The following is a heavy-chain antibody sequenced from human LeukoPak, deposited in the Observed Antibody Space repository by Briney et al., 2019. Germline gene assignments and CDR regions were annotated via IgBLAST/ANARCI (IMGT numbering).Heavy chain of an antibody. CDR1: GFSLDTSGMC. V-gene: IGHV2-70*11. Sequence: EAGPTLVNPTQTLTLTCTFSGFSLDTSGMCVNWIRQPPGEALEWLARIDWDDDKYYSTSLRTRLTISKGTSKNQVVLTMTNMDPVDTATYYCARMLTSTWDLDYWGQGTLVTVSS. CDR2: IDWDDDK. J-gene: IGHJ4*02. D-gene: IGHD6-13*01. CDR3: ARMLTSTWDLDY.